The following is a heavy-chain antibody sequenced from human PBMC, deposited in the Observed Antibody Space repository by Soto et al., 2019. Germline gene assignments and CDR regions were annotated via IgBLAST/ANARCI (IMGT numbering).Heavy chain of an antibody. Sequence: ASVKVSCKASGYTFTSYDINWVRQATGQGLEWMGWMNPNSGNTGYAQKFQGRVTMTRNTSISTAYMELSSLRSEDTAVYYWARGQTKGGGVGEDYGSGSYPDYWGQGTLVTVSS. CDR1: GYTFTSYD. CDR3: ARGQTKGGGVGEDYGSGSYPDY. V-gene: IGHV1-8*02. D-gene: IGHD3-10*01. CDR2: MNPNSGNT. J-gene: IGHJ4*02.